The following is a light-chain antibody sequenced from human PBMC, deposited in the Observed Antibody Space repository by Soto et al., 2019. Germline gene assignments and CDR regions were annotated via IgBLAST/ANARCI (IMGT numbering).Light chain of an antibody. CDR3: QQYVSSWT. V-gene: IGKV3-20*01. CDR2: GAS. CDR1: QSVSNSY. J-gene: IGKJ1*01. Sequence: EIVLTQSPGTLSLSPGERATLSCRASQSVSNSYLAWYQQKPGQAPRLLIYGASSRATGIPDRFSGSGSGTDFTLTISRLEPEDFAVYYCQQYVSSWTFGQGTKV.